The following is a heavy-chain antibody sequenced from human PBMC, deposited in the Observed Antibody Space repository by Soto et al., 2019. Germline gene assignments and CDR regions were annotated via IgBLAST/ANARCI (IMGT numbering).Heavy chain of an antibody. CDR1: GYTFRNYG. V-gene: IGHV1-18*01. Sequence: QVQLVQSGAEVKEPGASVKVSCRTSGYTFRNYGITWVRQAPGQGLEWMGWISAYNGDTNYAQKFQDRVTMTTDTSTSTAYMGLRSLGSDDTALYYCARHVPLRLEELSLPPGIWGQGTMVTVSS. CDR3: ARHVPLRLEELSLPPGI. J-gene: IGHJ3*02. D-gene: IGHD3-16*02. CDR2: ISAYNGDT.